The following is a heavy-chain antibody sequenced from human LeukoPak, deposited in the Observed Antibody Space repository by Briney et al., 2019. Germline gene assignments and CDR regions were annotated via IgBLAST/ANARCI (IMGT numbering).Heavy chain of an antibody. CDR3: ARGGDGYIELSGANDAFDI. D-gene: IGHD5-24*01. J-gene: IGHJ3*02. CDR2: IYDSGTT. Sequence: SETLSLTCTVSGGSFGNYYWSWIRQPPGKGLEWIAYIYDSGTTNYNPSLKSRVTISVDTSKNQFSLKLSSVTAADTAVYYCARGGDGYIELSGANDAFDIWGQGTMVTVSS. V-gene: IGHV4-59*01. CDR1: GGSFGNYY.